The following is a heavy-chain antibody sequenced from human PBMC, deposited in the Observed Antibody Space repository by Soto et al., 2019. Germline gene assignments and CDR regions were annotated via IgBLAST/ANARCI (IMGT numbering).Heavy chain of an antibody. CDR2: IIPILGIA. Sequence: QVQLVQSGAEVKKPGSSVKVSCKASGGTFSSYTISWVRQAPGQGLEWMGRIIPILGIANYAQKFQGRVTITAEKPTSTASMALSSLRSEDTAVYYCASRYDSSDYWGQGTLVTVSS. D-gene: IGHD3-22*01. J-gene: IGHJ4*02. V-gene: IGHV1-69*02. CDR3: ASRYDSSDY. CDR1: GGTFSSYT.